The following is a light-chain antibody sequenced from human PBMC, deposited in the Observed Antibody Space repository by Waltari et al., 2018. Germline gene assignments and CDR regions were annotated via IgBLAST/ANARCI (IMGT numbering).Light chain of an antibody. CDR1: QSLINY. Sequence: DIVLTQSPATLSLSPGESATLSCRASQSLINYLAWYQLKPGHAPRLLIYDTSNRATGIPARLSVSGFGTDFTLTISSLEPEDFAVYYCQQRRNWPLTFGGGTKVEIK. CDR2: DTS. J-gene: IGKJ4*01. V-gene: IGKV3-11*01. CDR3: QQRRNWPLT.